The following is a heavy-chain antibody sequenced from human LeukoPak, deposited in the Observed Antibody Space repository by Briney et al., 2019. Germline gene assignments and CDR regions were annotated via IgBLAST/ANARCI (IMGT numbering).Heavy chain of an antibody. V-gene: IGHV3-7*03. Sequence: GGSLRLSCAASGFTFSSYWMSWIRQAPGKGLEWVANIKQDGSEKYYVDSVKGRFTISRDNAKNSLYLQMNSLRAEDTALYYCARAGRGWFGELALSAFDIWGQGTMVTVSS. J-gene: IGHJ3*02. CDR2: IKQDGSEK. CDR1: GFTFSSYW. D-gene: IGHD3-10*01. CDR3: ARAGRGWFGELALSAFDI.